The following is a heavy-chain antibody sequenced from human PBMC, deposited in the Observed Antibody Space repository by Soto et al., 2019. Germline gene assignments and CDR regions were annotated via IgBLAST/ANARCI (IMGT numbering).Heavy chain of an antibody. CDR1: GFTFSDHY. V-gene: IGHV3-72*01. Sequence: EMQMVESGGGLVQPGGSLRLSCEASGFTFSDHYMDWVRQAPGKGLEWVGRITNKIDGYTTSYAASVEGRFIVSRDDSRNSLFLQMNNLKLEDTAVYFCARADYGHGSDVWGQGSTVIVSS. CDR2: ITNKIDGYTT. J-gene: IGHJ6*02. D-gene: IGHD3-16*01. CDR3: ARADYGHGSDV.